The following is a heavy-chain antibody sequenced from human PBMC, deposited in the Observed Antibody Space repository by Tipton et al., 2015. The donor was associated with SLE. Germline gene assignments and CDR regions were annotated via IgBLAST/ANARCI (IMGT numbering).Heavy chain of an antibody. Sequence: SLRLSCAASGSSFDDFSMHWVRQAPGKGLEWVSGISWNNGNIGYADSVKGRFTISRDNAKNSLYLQMNSLRAEDTALYYCAKDSGNRYFDWYAFDIWGQGTMVTVSS. J-gene: IGHJ3*02. CDR3: AKDSGNRYFDWYAFDI. D-gene: IGHD3-9*01. CDR2: ISWNNGNI. CDR1: GSSFDDFS. V-gene: IGHV3-9*01.